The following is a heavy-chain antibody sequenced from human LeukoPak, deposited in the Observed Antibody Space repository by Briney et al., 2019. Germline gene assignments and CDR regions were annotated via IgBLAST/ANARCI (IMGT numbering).Heavy chain of an antibody. CDR3: AREAGYYYYGMDV. J-gene: IGHJ6*02. V-gene: IGHV1-2*02. Sequence: GASVKVSCKASGYXFTGYYIHWVRQAPGQGREWLGWINPNSGGTNYAQKFQGRVTMTRDTSISTAYMELSRLRSDDTAVYYCAREAGYYYYGMDVWGQGTTVTVSS. CDR2: INPNSGGT. CDR1: GYXFTGYY.